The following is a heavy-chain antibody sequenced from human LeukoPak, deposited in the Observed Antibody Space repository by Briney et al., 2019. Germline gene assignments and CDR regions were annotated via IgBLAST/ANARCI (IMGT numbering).Heavy chain of an antibody. Sequence: ASVEVSCKASPDTFTRYGITWVRQAPGQGLEWMGWIRAYNGDTNYAQKLQGRVTMTTDTSTSTAYMELRSLRSDDTAVYYCARPVGAVAGMDYWGQGTLVTVSS. D-gene: IGHD6-19*01. V-gene: IGHV1-18*01. CDR3: ARPVGAVAGMDY. J-gene: IGHJ4*02. CDR2: IRAYNGDT. CDR1: PDTFTRYG.